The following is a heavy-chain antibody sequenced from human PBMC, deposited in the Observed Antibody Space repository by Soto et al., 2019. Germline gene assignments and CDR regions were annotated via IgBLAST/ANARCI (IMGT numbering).Heavy chain of an antibody. D-gene: IGHD6-6*01. Sequence: GGSLRLSCAASGFTFSSYSMNWVRQAPGKGLEWVSSISGSGRSIYDAESVKGRFTTSRDNAKNSLYLQMNSLKAEDTAVYYCTRDQKVATHRDALDVRAQGTMVTGSS. CDR1: GFTFSSYS. CDR3: TRDQKVATHRDALDV. V-gene: IGHV3-21*01. CDR2: ISGSGRSI. J-gene: IGHJ3*01.